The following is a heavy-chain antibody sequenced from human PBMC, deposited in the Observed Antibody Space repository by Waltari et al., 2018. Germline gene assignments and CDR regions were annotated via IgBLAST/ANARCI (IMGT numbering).Heavy chain of an antibody. Sequence: QVQLVQSGAEVKKPGSSVKVSCKASGGTFSSYAISWVRQAPGQGLEWMGGIIPIFGTANYAQKFQGRGTITADESTSTAYMELSSLRSEDTAVYYCASTRDCSSTSCYAAYYYGMDVWGQGTTVTV. V-gene: IGHV1-69*13. J-gene: IGHJ6*02. CDR3: ASTRDCSSTSCYAAYYYGMDV. CDR2: IIPIFGTA. CDR1: GGTFSSYA. D-gene: IGHD2-2*01.